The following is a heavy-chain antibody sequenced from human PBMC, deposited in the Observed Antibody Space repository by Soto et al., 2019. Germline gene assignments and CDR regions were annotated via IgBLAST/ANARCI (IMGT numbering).Heavy chain of an antibody. CDR3: ARHTTQQLVFGY. V-gene: IGHV4-39*01. J-gene: IGHJ4*02. Sequence: KLPETLSLTCTVSGGSISSSSYYWGWIRQPPGKGLEWIGSIYYSGSTYYNPSLKSRVTISVDTSKNQFSLKLSSVTAADTAVYYCARHTTQQLVFGYWGQGTLVTVSS. D-gene: IGHD6-6*01. CDR2: IYYSGST. CDR1: GGSISSSSYY.